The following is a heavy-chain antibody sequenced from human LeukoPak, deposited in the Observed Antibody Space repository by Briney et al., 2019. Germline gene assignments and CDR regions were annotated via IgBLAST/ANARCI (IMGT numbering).Heavy chain of an antibody. CDR1: GYTFTGYY. Sequence: SVQVSFQTSGYTFTGYYMHWVRQAPGQGLEWMGWINPNSGGTNYSQKFQGRVTMTRDTSISTAYMELTRLRSDDTAGYYCARYSSGWYFDLWGRGTLVTVSS. D-gene: IGHD6-19*01. CDR3: ARYSSGWYFDL. J-gene: IGHJ2*01. CDR2: INPNSGGT. V-gene: IGHV1-2*02.